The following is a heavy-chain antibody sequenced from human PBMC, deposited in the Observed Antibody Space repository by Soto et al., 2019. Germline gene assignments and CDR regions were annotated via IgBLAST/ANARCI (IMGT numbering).Heavy chain of an antibody. Sequence: EVQLLESGGGLVQPGGSLRLSCAASGFTFSSYAMSWVRQAPGKGLEWVSAISGSGGSTYYADSVKGRFTISRDNSKNTLYLQMKSLRAEDTAVYYCAKESPVTYYYDSSGYGDAFDIWGQGTMVTVSS. D-gene: IGHD3-22*01. CDR3: AKESPVTYYYDSSGYGDAFDI. J-gene: IGHJ3*02. CDR1: GFTFSSYA. CDR2: ISGSGGST. V-gene: IGHV3-23*01.